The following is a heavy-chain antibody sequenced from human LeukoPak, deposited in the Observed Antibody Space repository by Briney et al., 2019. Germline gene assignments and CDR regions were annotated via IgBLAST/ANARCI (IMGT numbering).Heavy chain of an antibody. D-gene: IGHD3-10*01. V-gene: IGHV3-30*18. CDR1: GFTFSSYG. Sequence: PGGSLRLSCAASGFTFSSYGMHWVRQAPGKGLEWVAVISYDGSKKYYADSMKGRFTISRDKSTNTLFLQVNSLRAEDTAVYYCAKEQHFYDSGSYYKPFDYWGQGALVTVSS. CDR3: AKEQHFYDSGSYYKPFDY. CDR2: ISYDGSKK. J-gene: IGHJ4*02.